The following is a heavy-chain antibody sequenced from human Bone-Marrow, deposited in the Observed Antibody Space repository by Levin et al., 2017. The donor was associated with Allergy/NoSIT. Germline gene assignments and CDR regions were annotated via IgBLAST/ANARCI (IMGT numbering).Heavy chain of an antibody. J-gene: IGHJ6*03. CDR2: INPNSGGT. Sequence: PVASVKVSCKASGYTFTGYYMHWVRQAPGQGLEWMGRINPNSGGTNYAQKFQGRVTMTRDTSISTAYMELSRLRSDDTAVYYCARGGSNCTGGVCHYYYYMDVWGKGTTVTVSS. CDR1: GYTFTGYY. V-gene: IGHV1-2*06. CDR3: ARGGSNCTGGVCHYYYYMDV. D-gene: IGHD2-8*02.